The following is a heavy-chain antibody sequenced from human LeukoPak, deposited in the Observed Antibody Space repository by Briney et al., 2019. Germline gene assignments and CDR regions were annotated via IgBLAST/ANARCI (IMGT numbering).Heavy chain of an antibody. D-gene: IGHD6-13*01. CDR2: IRYDGNNK. Sequence: GGSLRLSCAASGLTFSSYGMHWVRQAPAKGLEWVAFIRYDGNNKYYADSVKGRFTISRDNSKNTLYLQMNSLRAEDTAVYYCAKDRPRIAAAGIFDYWGQGTLVTVSS. V-gene: IGHV3-30*02. CDR3: AKDRPRIAAAGIFDY. J-gene: IGHJ4*02. CDR1: GLTFSSYG.